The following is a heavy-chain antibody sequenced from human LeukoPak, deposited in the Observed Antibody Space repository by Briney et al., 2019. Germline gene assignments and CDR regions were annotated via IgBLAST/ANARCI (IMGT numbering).Heavy chain of an antibody. J-gene: IGHJ4*02. Sequence: PSETLSLTCTVSGDITHYWGWIRQPPGKGLECIGSIYFSGSVYYNPSLRSRVTISLDTSTKQLSLKLTSVTAADTATYYCAKHNGGGIVSYVAPGPPDYFDHWGQGALVTVSS. CDR3: AKHNGGGIVSYVAPGPPDYFDH. CDR1: GDITHY. V-gene: IGHV4-39*01. D-gene: IGHD1-26*01. CDR2: IYFSGSV.